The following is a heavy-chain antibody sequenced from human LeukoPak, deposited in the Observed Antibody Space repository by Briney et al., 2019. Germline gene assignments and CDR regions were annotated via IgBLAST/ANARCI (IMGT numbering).Heavy chain of an antibody. D-gene: IGHD3-10*01. CDR2: INHSGST. V-gene: IGHV4-34*01. Sequence: SETLSLTCAVYGGSFSGYYWSWIRQPPGKGLEWIGEINHSGSTNYNPSLKSRVTISVDTSKNQFSLKLSSVTAADTAVYYCARVWFGEFPYYYYYMDVWGKGTTVTVSS. CDR3: ARVWFGEFPYYYYYMDV. CDR1: GGSFSGYY. J-gene: IGHJ6*03.